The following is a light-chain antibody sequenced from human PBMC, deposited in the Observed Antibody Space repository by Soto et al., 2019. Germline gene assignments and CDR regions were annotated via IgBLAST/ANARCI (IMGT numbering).Light chain of an antibody. CDR3: QQYSSYWT. CDR1: QSISRW. CDR2: DAT. V-gene: IGKV1-5*01. J-gene: IGKJ1*01. Sequence: DIQRTQSPSTLSASVGDRVTITCRASQSISRWLAWYQQKPGKAPKLLIHDATSLESGVPSRFSGSGSGTEFTLTIRSLKPDDFATDYCQQYSSYWTFGQGTKVDIK.